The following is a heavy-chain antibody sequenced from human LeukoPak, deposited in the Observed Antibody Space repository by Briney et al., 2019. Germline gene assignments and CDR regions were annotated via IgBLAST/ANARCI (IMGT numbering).Heavy chain of an antibody. D-gene: IGHD3-10*01. Sequence: GASVKVSCKASGYTFTSYAMHWVRQAPGQRLEWMGWINAGNGNTKYSQKFQGRVTITRDTSASTAYMELSSLRSEDTAVYYCARAPTHLNYYVSGIPQPLFDYWGQGPLVTVPS. V-gene: IGHV1-3*01. CDR2: INAGNGNT. J-gene: IGHJ4*02. CDR3: ARAPTHLNYYVSGIPQPLFDY. CDR1: GYTFTSYA.